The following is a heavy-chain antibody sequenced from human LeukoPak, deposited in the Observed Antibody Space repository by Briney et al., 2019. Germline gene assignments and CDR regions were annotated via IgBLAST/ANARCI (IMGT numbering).Heavy chain of an antibody. J-gene: IGHJ5*02. Sequence: PSETLSLTCTVSGGSISSYYWSWIRQPPGKGLEWIGYIYYSGSTNYNPSLKSRVTISVDTSKNQFSLKLSSVTAADTAVYYCARRDKSSSWYPWGQGTLVTVSS. CDR1: GGSISSYY. V-gene: IGHV4-59*08. D-gene: IGHD6-13*01. CDR3: ARRDKSSSWYP. CDR2: IYYSGST.